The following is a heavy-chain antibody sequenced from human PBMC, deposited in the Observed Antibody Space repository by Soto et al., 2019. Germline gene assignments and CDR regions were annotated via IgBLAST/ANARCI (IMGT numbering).Heavy chain of an antibody. D-gene: IGHD6-19*01. J-gene: IGHJ4*02. CDR2: TYYRSNWRH. Sequence: SQPLSLTCAISGDSVSSNTAAWNWIRSSPSRGLEWLGRTYYRSNWRHDYAVSVKSRITVNSDTSKNHFSLQLNSVTPDDTAVYYCARGVAGSGFDLWGQGTLVTVSS. CDR3: ARGVAGSGFDL. CDR1: GDSVSSNTAA. V-gene: IGHV6-1*01.